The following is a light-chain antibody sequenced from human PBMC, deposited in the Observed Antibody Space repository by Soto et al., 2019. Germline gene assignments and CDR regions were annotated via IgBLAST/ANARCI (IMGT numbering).Light chain of an antibody. Sequence: QSVLTQPHSVSGAPGQRVTISSTGSSSNIGAGYDVHWYQQLPGTAPKLLIYGNSNRPSGVPDRFSGSKSGTSASLAITGLQAEDEADYYCQSYDSSLSGSVVFGGGTKLTVL. CDR3: QSYDSSLSGSVV. J-gene: IGLJ2*01. CDR1: SSNIGAGYD. V-gene: IGLV1-40*01. CDR2: GNS.